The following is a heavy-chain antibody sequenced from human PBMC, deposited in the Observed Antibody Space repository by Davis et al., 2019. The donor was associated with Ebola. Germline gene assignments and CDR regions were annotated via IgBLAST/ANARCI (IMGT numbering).Heavy chain of an antibody. D-gene: IGHD5-24*01. CDR2: INAGNGNT. Sequence: AASVKVSCKASGYTFTAYPIHWVRQAPGQGPEWMGWINAGNGNTKYSQKFQGRVTISRDTSASTLYMELSRLRSEDTAVYFCARVEDRDYYFDYWGQGTLVTVSS. CDR1: GYTFTAYP. V-gene: IGHV1-3*01. J-gene: IGHJ4*02. CDR3: ARVEDRDYYFDY.